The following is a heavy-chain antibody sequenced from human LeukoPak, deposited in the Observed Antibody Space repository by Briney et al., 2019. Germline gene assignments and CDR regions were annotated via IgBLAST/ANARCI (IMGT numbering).Heavy chain of an antibody. CDR3: ARGRLTTLYYFDY. D-gene: IGHD1-1*01. CDR2: IGSSGTPI. V-gene: IGHV3-48*04. CDR1: GFTFSSYA. J-gene: IGHJ4*02. Sequence: GGSLRLSCAASGFTFSSYAMHWVRQAPGKGLEWVSYIGSSGTPIYYADSVKGRFTISRDNAKNSLYLQMNSLRAEDTAVYHCARGRLTTLYYFDYWGQGTLVTVSS.